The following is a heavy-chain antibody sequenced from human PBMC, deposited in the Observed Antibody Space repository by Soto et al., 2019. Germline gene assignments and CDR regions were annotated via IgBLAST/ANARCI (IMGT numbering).Heavy chain of an antibody. Sequence: RGSLRLSCAASGFAFVSYGIHFFGHSPFKWLEWVAVISYDGSNKYYADSVKGRFTISRDNSKNTLYLQMNSLRAEDTAVYYCAKWGGTIFGVVITGYYYYGMDVWGQGTTVTVSS. V-gene: IGHV3-30*18. CDR3: AKWGGTIFGVVITGYYYYGMDV. CDR1: GFAFVSYG. D-gene: IGHD3-3*01. CDR2: ISYDGSNK. J-gene: IGHJ6*02.